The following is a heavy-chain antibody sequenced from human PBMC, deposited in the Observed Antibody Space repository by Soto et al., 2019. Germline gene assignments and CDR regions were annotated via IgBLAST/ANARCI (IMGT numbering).Heavy chain of an antibody. V-gene: IGHV3-48*03. CDR2: ISHSGATI. CDR3: ARGAFWYTTSTTDDAFDV. J-gene: IGHJ3*01. D-gene: IGHD6-6*01. CDR1: GFQFSSYE. Sequence: GGSLRLSCAASGFQFSSYEMNWVRQAPGKGLEWVAHISHSGATIFYADSVKGRFTISRDNTNNSLSLQMNSLRAEDTAIYYCARGAFWYTTSTTDDAFDVWGQGTVVTVSS.